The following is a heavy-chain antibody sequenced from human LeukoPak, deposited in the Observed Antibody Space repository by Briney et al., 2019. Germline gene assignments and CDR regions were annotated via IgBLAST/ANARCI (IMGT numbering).Heavy chain of an antibody. CDR2: ISSGGSGM. Sequence: GGSLRLSCAASGFTFSSYEMNWVRQAPGKGLEWVSYISSGGSGMYYADSVKGRFTISRDNAKNSLFLQMNSLRVEDTAVYYCARDIRITPSRDCDFWGQGTLVTVSS. D-gene: IGHD2-15*01. CDR1: GFTFSSYE. J-gene: IGHJ4*02. CDR3: ARDIRITPSRDCDF. V-gene: IGHV3-48*03.